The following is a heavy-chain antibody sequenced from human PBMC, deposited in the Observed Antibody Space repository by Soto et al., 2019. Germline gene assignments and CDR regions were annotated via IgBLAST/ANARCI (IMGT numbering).Heavy chain of an antibody. CDR3: ARDYGDYLDY. Sequence: PSETLSLTCTVSGGSVISVDYYWSWIRQPPGKGLEWIGYIYYSGSTNYNPSLKSRVTISVDTSKNQFSLKLSSVTAADTAVYYCARDYGDYLDYWGQGTLVTVSS. J-gene: IGHJ4*02. V-gene: IGHV4-61*08. D-gene: IGHD4-17*01. CDR2: IYYSGST. CDR1: GGSVISVDYY.